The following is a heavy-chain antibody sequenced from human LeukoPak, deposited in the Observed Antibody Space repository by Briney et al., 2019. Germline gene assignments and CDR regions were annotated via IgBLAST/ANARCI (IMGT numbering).Heavy chain of an antibody. V-gene: IGHV1-69*13. CDR3: ARDRVHQSNWLDP. D-gene: IGHD3-10*01. J-gene: IGHJ5*02. CDR2: IIPIFGTA. CDR1: GGTFSSYA. Sequence: GASVKVSCKASGGTFSSYAISRVRQAPGQGLEWMGGIIPIFGTANYAQKFQGRVTITADESTSTAYMELSSLRSEDTAVYYCARDRVHQSNWLDPWGQGTLVTVSS.